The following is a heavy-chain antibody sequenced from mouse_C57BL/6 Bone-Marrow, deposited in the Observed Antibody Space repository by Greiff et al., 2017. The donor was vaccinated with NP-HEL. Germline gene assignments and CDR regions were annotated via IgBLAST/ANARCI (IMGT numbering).Heavy chain of an antibody. Sequence: EVQLVESGGGLVQPGGSMKLSCVASGFTFSNYWMNWVRQSPEKGLEWVAQIRLKSDNYATHYAESVKGRFTISRDDSKSSVYLQMNNLRAEDTGIYYCTGYSNYLAWFAYWGQGTLVTVSA. CDR2: IRLKSDNYAT. CDR1: GFTFSNYW. D-gene: IGHD2-5*01. V-gene: IGHV6-3*01. CDR3: TGYSNYLAWFAY. J-gene: IGHJ3*01.